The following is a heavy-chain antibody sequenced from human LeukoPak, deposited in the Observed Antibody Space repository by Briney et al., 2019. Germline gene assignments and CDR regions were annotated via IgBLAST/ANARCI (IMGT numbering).Heavy chain of an antibody. J-gene: IGHJ5*02. Sequence: SETLSLTCTVSGGSISSYYWSWIRQPPGKGPEWIGYIYYSGSTNYNPSLKSRVTISVDTSKNQFSLKLSSVTAADTAVYYCAREVVPAAIGFDPWGQGTLVTVSS. D-gene: IGHD2-2*02. V-gene: IGHV4-59*01. CDR3: AREVVPAAIGFDP. CDR1: GGSISSYY. CDR2: IYYSGST.